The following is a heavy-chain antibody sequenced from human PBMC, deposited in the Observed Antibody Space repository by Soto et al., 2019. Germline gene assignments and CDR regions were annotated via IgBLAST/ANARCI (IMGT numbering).Heavy chain of an antibody. CDR1: GFTFSSYG. J-gene: IGHJ6*02. CDR3: AKSMIVVVTSIRGMDV. V-gene: IGHV3-30*18. D-gene: IGHD3-22*01. Sequence: GGSLRLSCAASGFTFSSYGMHWVRQAPGKGLEWVAVISYDGSNKYYADSVKGRFTISRDNSKNTLYLQMNSLRAEDTAVYYCAKSMIVVVTSIRGMDVWGQGTTVTVSS. CDR2: ISYDGSNK.